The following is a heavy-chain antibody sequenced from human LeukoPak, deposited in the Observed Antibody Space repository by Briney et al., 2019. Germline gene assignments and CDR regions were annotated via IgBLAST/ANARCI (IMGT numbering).Heavy chain of an antibody. V-gene: IGHV3-48*03. D-gene: IGHD5-12*01. J-gene: IGHJ4*02. Sequence: GGSLRLSCATSGFSFSTQEMTWVRQAPGKGLEWVSYISSNSRTIYYADSVKGRFTISRDNTRNSVFLQLNSLSVEDTGFYYCARGSYTGFDLYFDYWGQGTLVTVSS. CDR3: ARGSYTGFDLYFDY. CDR1: GFSFSTQE. CDR2: ISSNSRTI.